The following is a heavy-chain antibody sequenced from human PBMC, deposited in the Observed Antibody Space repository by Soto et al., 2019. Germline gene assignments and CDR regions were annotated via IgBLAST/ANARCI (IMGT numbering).Heavy chain of an antibody. CDR1: GFTFSSYW. D-gene: IGHD1-7*01. Sequence: GGSLRLSCAASGFTFSSYWMSWVRQAPGKGLEWVANIKQDGSEKYYVDSVKGRFTISRDNAKNSLYLQMNSLRAEDTAVYYCARDSRSWLELYYYYYMDVWGKGTTVTVSS. CDR2: IKQDGSEK. CDR3: ARDSRSWLELYYYYYMDV. J-gene: IGHJ6*03. V-gene: IGHV3-7*01.